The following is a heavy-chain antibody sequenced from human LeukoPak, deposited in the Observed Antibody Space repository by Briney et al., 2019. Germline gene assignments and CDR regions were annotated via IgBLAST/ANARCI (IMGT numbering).Heavy chain of an antibody. V-gene: IGHV3-23*01. J-gene: IGHJ5*02. Sequence: GGSLGLSCAASGFTFSSYSMNWVRQAPGKGLECVSVISGIGTTTYYADSVKGRFTISRDNSKNTLFLQMNSLRVEDTATYYCTKKRTTSVTDWFDPWGQGTLVTVSS. CDR2: ISGIGTTT. D-gene: IGHD4-17*01. CDR3: TKKRTTSVTDWFDP. CDR1: GFTFSSYS.